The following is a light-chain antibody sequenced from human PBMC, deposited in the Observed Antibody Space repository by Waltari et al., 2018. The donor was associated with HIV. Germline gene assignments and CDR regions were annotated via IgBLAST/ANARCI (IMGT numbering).Light chain of an antibody. CDR2: RDN. CDR3: AAWDDSLNGFYV. J-gene: IGLJ1*01. CDR1: SSNIGTTY. V-gene: IGLV1-47*01. Sequence: QSVLTQPPSASATPGQRLTISCSGGSSNIGTTYVFWYQQLPGTAPKLLIFRDNERPSGVPDRFSGSRSGTSASLVISGLRSEDEADYYCAAWDDSLNGFYVFGSGTRVTVL.